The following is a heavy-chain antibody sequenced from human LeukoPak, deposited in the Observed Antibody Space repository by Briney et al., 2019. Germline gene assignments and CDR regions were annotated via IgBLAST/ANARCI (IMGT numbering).Heavy chain of an antibody. CDR3: ARDRGYSYGWYFDY. Sequence: GGSLRLSCGASGFTFSSYWMHWVRQAPGKGLVWVSRINNDGSSTSYADSVQGRFTISRDNAKNSLYLQMNSLRAEDTAVYYCARDRGYSYGWYFDYWGQGTLVTVSS. CDR1: GFTFSSYW. D-gene: IGHD5-18*01. CDR2: INNDGSST. V-gene: IGHV3-74*01. J-gene: IGHJ4*02.